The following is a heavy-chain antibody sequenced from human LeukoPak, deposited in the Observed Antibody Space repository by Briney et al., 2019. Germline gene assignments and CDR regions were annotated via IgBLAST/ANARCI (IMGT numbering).Heavy chain of an antibody. CDR2: IYYSGST. CDR3: ARDRAAPKNSYYYYGMDV. CDR1: GGSISSYY. J-gene: IGHJ6*02. V-gene: IGHV4-59*01. Sequence: SETLSLTCTVSGGSISSYYWSWIRQPPGKGLEWIGYIYYSGSTNYNPSLKSRVTISVDTSKNQFSLKLSSVTAADTAVYYCARDRAAPKNSYYYYGMDVWGQGTTITVS. D-gene: IGHD6-13*01.